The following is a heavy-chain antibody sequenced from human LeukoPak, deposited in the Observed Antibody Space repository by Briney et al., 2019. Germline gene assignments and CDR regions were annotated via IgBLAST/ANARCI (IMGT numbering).Heavy chain of an antibody. CDR1: GFTFSSYE. CDR3: SSGKEDILLNYYYFYRYV. V-gene: IGHV3-21*01. Sequence: GGSLRLSCAASGFTFSSYEMHWVRQAPGKGLEWVSSISSSSSNIYYADSVKGRFTISRDNAKNSLFLQMNSLRGEDTAVYYCSSGKEDILLNYYYFYRYVWGKGT. D-gene: IGHD2-8*01. J-gene: IGHJ6*03. CDR2: ISSSSSNI.